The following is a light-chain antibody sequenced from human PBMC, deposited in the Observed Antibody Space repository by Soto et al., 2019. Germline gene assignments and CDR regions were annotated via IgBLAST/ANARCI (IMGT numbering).Light chain of an antibody. J-gene: IGLJ1*01. CDR2: EVS. CDR3: SSYTSSSPPYV. V-gene: IGLV2-14*01. CDR1: SSDVGGYNY. Sequence: QSALTQPASVSGSPGQSITISCTGTSSDVGGYNYVSWYQQHPGKAPKLMIYEVSNRPSGVSNRFSGSKSGNTASLTISGLHAEDEADYYCSSYTSSSPPYVFGTGTKLT.